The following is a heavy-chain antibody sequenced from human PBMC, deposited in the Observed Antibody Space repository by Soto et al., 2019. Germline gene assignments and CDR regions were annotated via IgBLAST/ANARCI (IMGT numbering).Heavy chain of an antibody. CDR2: ISGSGGST. J-gene: IGHJ4*02. D-gene: IGHD3-3*01. CDR1: GFTFSSYA. Sequence: EVQLLESGGGLVQPGGSLRLSCAASGFTFSSYAMSWVRQAPGKGLEWVSAISGSGGSTYYADSVKGRFTISRDNSKKTLYLQMNSLRAEDTAVYYCAKDFPDYDFWSGYYAFDYWGQGTLVTVSS. CDR3: AKDFPDYDFWSGYYAFDY. V-gene: IGHV3-23*01.